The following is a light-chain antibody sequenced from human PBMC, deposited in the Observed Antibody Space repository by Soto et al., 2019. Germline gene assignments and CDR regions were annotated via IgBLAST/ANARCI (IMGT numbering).Light chain of an antibody. CDR2: GAS. J-gene: IGKJ1*01. Sequence: DILLTQFPGTLSLSPGERVTLSCRASQSVTSSYLAWYQHKPGQAPRLLIYGASSRATGIPDRFSGSGSGTDFTLTISRLEPEDFAVYFCQQYGSTPRTFGQGTKVEIK. V-gene: IGKV3-20*01. CDR1: QSVTSSY. CDR3: QQYGSTPRT.